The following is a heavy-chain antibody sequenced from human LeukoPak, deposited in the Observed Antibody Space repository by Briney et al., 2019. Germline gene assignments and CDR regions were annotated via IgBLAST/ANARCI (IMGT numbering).Heavy chain of an antibody. Sequence: SETLSLTCTVSGGSISYYYWSWIRQPPGKGLQWIGYVYYSGSTNYNPSLKSRVTISVDTSKNQFSLKLSSVTAADTAVYYCARGDERPLYWFDPWGQGTLVTVSS. V-gene: IGHV4-59*01. CDR2: VYYSGST. J-gene: IGHJ5*02. CDR3: ARGDERPLYWFDP. CDR1: GGSISYYY.